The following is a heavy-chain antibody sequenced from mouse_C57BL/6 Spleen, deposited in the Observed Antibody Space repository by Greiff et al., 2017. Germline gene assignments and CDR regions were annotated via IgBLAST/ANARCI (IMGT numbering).Heavy chain of an antibody. CDR1: GYSITSGYY. Sequence: ESGPGLVKPSQSLSLTCSVTGYSITSGYYWNWIRQFPGNKLEWMGYISYDGSNNYNPSLKNRISITRDTSKNQFFLKLNSVTTEDTATYYCARESYGNWYFDVWGTGTTVTVSS. D-gene: IGHD2-1*01. CDR2: ISYDGSN. V-gene: IGHV3-6*01. J-gene: IGHJ1*03. CDR3: ARESYGNWYFDV.